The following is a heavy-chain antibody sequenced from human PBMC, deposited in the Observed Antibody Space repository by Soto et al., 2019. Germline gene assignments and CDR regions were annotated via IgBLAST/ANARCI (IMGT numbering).Heavy chain of an antibody. CDR3: ARPIADERSYFVRDV. CDR2: ISYDGSNK. Sequence: QVQLVESGGGVVQPGRSLRLSCAASGFTFSSYAMHWVRQAPGKGLEWVAVISYDGSNKYYADSVKGRFTISRDNSKNTLYLQMNRLRAEDTAVYYCARPIADERSYFVRDVWGQGSTVTVSS. V-gene: IGHV3-30-3*01. CDR1: GFTFSSYA. J-gene: IGHJ6*01. D-gene: IGHD6-13*01.